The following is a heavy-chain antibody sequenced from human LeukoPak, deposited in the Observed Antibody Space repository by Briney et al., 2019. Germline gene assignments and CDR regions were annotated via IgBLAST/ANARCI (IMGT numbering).Heavy chain of an antibody. CDR1: GFTLSSYS. Sequence: GVSLRLSCAASGFTLSSYSMNWVRQTPGKGLEWVSSISGGSTYIYYADSLKGRFTISRDNAKNSLYLTMNSLRAEDTAVYYCARVAGDISQPEIDYWGQGTLVTVSS. CDR2: ISGGSTYI. V-gene: IGHV3-21*06. D-gene: IGHD3-9*01. CDR3: ARVAGDISQPEIDY. J-gene: IGHJ4*02.